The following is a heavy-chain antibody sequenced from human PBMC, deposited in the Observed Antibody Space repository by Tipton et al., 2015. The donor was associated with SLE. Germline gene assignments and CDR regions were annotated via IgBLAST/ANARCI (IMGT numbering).Heavy chain of an antibody. Sequence: GLVKPSETLSLTCTVSGGSISRSNYYWGWIRRPPGRGLEWIGTISYSGNTYYNPSLKSRLTISVDTSKNQFSLKLSSVTAADTAVYYWASRDYGDNWDFDLWGRGTLVTVSS. V-gene: IGHV4-39*07. D-gene: IGHD4-17*01. CDR1: GGSISRSNYY. CDR2: ISYSGNT. CDR3: ASRDYGDNWDFDL. J-gene: IGHJ2*01.